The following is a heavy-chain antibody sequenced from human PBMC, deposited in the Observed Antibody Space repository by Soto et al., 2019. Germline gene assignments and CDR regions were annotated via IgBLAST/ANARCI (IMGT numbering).Heavy chain of an antibody. J-gene: IGHJ4*02. CDR1: GFTFSSYG. Sequence: PGGSLRLSCAASGFTFSSYGMHWVRQAPGKGLEWVAVISYDGSNKYYADSVKGRFTISRDNSKNTLYLQMNSLRAEDTAVYYCAKSKYYYGSGSYSHLFDYWGQGTLVTVSS. D-gene: IGHD3-10*01. V-gene: IGHV3-30*18. CDR3: AKSKYYYGSGSYSHLFDY. CDR2: ISYDGSNK.